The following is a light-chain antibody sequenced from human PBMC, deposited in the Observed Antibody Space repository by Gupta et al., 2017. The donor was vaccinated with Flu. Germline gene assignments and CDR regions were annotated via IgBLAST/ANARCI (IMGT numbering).Light chain of an antibody. CDR2: EVS. Sequence: TNTCTGASSDVGGYDYVSWYQHTPGKAPKLVISEVSKRPSGVPDRFSGSKSGNTASLTVAGLQAEDEADYFCSSYAGSFNHVVFGGGTKVTVL. CDR1: SSDVGGYDY. CDR3: SSYAGSFNHVV. J-gene: IGLJ2*01. V-gene: IGLV2-8*01.